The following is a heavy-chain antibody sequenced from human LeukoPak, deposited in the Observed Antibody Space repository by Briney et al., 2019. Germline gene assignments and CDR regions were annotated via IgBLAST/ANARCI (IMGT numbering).Heavy chain of an antibody. CDR1: GFTFSSYG. V-gene: IGHV3-30*18. D-gene: IGHD2-15*01. CDR2: ISYDGSNK. CDR3: AKVLTGCSGGSCYSHFDY. J-gene: IGHJ4*02. Sequence: HPGGSLRLSCAASGFTFSSYGMHWVRQAPGKGLEWVAVISYDGSNKYYADSVKGRFTISRDNSKDTLYLQMNSLRVEDTAVYYCAKVLTGCSGGSCYSHFDYWGQGTLATVSS.